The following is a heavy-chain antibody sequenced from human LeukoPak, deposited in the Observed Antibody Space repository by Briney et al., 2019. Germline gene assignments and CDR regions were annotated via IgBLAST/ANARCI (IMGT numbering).Heavy chain of an antibody. CDR1: GGSISSSSYY. CDR2: INHSGST. Sequence: PSETLSLTCTVSGGSISSSSYYWSWIRQPPGKGLEWIGEINHSGSTNYNPSLKSRVTISVDTSKNQFSLKLSSVTAADTAVYYCVSQAALWWSAGLFDYWGQGTLVTVSS. V-gene: IGHV4-39*07. CDR3: VSQAALWWSAGLFDY. J-gene: IGHJ4*02. D-gene: IGHD2-21*01.